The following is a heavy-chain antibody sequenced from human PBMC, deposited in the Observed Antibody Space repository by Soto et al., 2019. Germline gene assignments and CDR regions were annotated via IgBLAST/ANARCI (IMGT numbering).Heavy chain of an antibody. Sequence: QVQLQESGPGLVKPSETLSLTCTVSVGSISSYYWSWIRQPPGKGLEWIGYIYYSGSTNDNPSPTSRVTISVATYKHPFSLRLSSVTAADTAVYYRARTWGGCGDYWGQGTLVTVSS. CDR1: VGSISSYY. V-gene: IGHV4-59*01. CDR3: ARTWGGCGDY. J-gene: IGHJ4*02. D-gene: IGHD7-27*01. CDR2: IYYSGST.